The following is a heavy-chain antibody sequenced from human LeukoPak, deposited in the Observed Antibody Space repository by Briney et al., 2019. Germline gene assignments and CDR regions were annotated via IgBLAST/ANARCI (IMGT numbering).Heavy chain of an antibody. Sequence: SETLSLTCAVYGGSFSDYYWSWIRQPPGKGLEWIGEINHSGSTNYNPSLKSRVTISVDTSKNQFSLKLSSVTAADTAVYYCARREFYYDSSGYYLGYWGQGTLVTVPS. CDR1: GGSFSDYY. CDR3: ARREFYYDSSGYYLGY. V-gene: IGHV4-34*01. CDR2: INHSGST. D-gene: IGHD3-22*01. J-gene: IGHJ4*02.